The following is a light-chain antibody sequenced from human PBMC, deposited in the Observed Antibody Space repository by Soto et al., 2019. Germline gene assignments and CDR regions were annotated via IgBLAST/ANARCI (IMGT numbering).Light chain of an antibody. Sequence: QTVVTQSPSASASLGASVKVTCTLSSGHSTYAIAWHQQQPEKGPRYLMKLNSDGSHSKGDGIPDRFSGSSSGAERYLTISSLQSEDEADYYCQTWVGNDNVVFGGGTKLTVL. V-gene: IGLV4-69*01. J-gene: IGLJ2*01. CDR1: SGHSTYA. CDR3: QTWVGNDNVV. CDR2: LNSDGSH.